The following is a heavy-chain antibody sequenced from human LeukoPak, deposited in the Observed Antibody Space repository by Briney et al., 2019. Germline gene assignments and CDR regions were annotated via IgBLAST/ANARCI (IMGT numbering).Heavy chain of an antibody. CDR3: ARDNHSGSWSWFDP. CDR2: ISAYSGHT. D-gene: IGHD6-13*01. V-gene: IGHV1-18*01. J-gene: IGHJ5*02. CDR1: GYTFTNYG. Sequence: ASVTVSCKASGYTFTNYGISWVRQAPGQGPEWMGWISAYSGHTNYAQKLQGRVTMTTDTSTSTAYMELRSLRSDDTAVYYCARDNHSGSWSWFDPWGQGTLVSVSA.